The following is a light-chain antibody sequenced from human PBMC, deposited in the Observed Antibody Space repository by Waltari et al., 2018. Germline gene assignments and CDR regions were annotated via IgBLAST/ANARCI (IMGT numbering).Light chain of an antibody. CDR1: QSVTSN. CDR2: GAS. J-gene: IGKJ4*01. CDR3: QQYNKWPLT. V-gene: IGKV3-15*01. Sequence: EIVMTQSPATLSVSPGERATLSCRASQSVTSNLAWYQQKPGQAPRLLIYGASTRATGIPARFNGSGSGTEFTLTISSLQTEDFAVYHCQQYNKWPLTFGGGTKVEI.